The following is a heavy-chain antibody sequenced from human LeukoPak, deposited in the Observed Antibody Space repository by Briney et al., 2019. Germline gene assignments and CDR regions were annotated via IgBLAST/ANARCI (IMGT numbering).Heavy chain of an antibody. D-gene: IGHD5-18*01. Sequence: ASVKVSCKASGYTFTSYYMHWVRQAPGQGLEWMGVINPSGGGTSYAQKFQGRVTMTTDTSTNTAYMELRGLTSDDTAVYYCARDLGLDTTMIFFDFWGQGTLVTVSS. V-gene: IGHV1-46*01. CDR2: INPSGGGT. CDR3: ARDLGLDTTMIFFDF. CDR1: GYTFTSYY. J-gene: IGHJ4*02.